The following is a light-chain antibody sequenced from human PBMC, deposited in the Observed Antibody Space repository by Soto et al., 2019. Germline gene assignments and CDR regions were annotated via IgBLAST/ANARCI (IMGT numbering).Light chain of an antibody. CDR3: SSNAGSNKLV. CDR2: AVN. Sequence: QSALTQPPSASGSPGQSVTISCTGTSSDVGNSNHVSWYQQLQGKAPKLMIYAVNKRPSGAPDRFSGSKSGNTASLTFSGLHLEDEADYYCSSNAGSNKLVFGGGTKLTVL. CDR1: SSDVGNSNH. J-gene: IGLJ2*01. V-gene: IGLV2-8*01.